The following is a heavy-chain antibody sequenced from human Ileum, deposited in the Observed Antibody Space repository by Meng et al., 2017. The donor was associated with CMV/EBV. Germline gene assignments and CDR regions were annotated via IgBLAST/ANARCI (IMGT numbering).Heavy chain of an antibody. CDR3: AREDCSSTSCYLGYYYYGMDV. CDR1: GFTFSSYS. Sequence: GGSLKISCAASGFTFSSYSMNWVRQAPGKGLEWVSSISSSSSYIYYADSVKGRFTISRDNAKNSLYLQMNSLRAEDTAVYYCAREDCSSTSCYLGYYYYGMDVWGQGTTVTVSS. D-gene: IGHD2-2*01. V-gene: IGHV3-21*01. CDR2: ISSSSSYI. J-gene: IGHJ6*02.